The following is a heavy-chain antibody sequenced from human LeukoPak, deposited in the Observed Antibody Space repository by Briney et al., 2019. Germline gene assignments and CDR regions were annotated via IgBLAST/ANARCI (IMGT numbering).Heavy chain of an antibody. J-gene: IGHJ6*03. D-gene: IGHD3-10*01. Sequence: HTGGSLRLSCGVSRFTFSSYSMNWVRQAPGKGLEWVSYISGTSSTKYGADSVKGRFTISRDNAKNSLYLQMNSLRGEDPAVYYCARVRPGYYMDVWGKGPTVTVSS. CDR2: ISGTSSTK. CDR3: ARVRPGYYMDV. V-gene: IGHV3-48*01. CDR1: RFTFSSYS.